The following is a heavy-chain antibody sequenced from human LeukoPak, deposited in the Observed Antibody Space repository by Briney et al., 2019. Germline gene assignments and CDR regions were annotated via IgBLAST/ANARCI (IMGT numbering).Heavy chain of an antibody. J-gene: IGHJ4*02. V-gene: IGHV3-30-3*01. Sequence: GGSLRLSCAASGFTFSSYAMHWVRQAPGKGLEWVAVISYDGSNKYYADSVKGRFTISRDNSKNTLYLQMNGLRAEDTAVFYCAKGGFRGIVVVPPRDYWGQGTLVTVSS. CDR1: GFTFSSYA. CDR3: AKGGFRGIVVVPPRDY. D-gene: IGHD2-21*01. CDR2: ISYDGSNK.